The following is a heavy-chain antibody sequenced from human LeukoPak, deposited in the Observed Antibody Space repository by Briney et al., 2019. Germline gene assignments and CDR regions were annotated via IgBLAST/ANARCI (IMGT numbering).Heavy chain of an antibody. Sequence: SETLSLTCAVYGGSFSGYYWSWIRQPPGKGLEWIGEINHSGSTNYNPSLKSRVIISVDMSKNQFSLKLSSVTAADTAVYYCARRGVYYDSSSYHYYFDYWGQGTLVTVSS. J-gene: IGHJ4*02. CDR1: GGSFSGYY. CDR3: ARRGVYYDSSSYHYYFDY. V-gene: IGHV4-34*01. D-gene: IGHD3-22*01. CDR2: INHSGST.